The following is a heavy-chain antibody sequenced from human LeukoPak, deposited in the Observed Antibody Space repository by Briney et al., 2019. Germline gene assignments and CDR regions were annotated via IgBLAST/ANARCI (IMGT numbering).Heavy chain of an antibody. D-gene: IGHD6-19*01. CDR2: INPSGGST. J-gene: IGHJ4*02. Sequence: ASVKVSCKASGYTFTSFFIHWVRQAPGQGLEWMGIINPSGGSTTYAQKFQGRVTMTRDTSISTAYMELSRLRSDDTAVYYCARVPVAGSFDYWGQGTLVTVSS. V-gene: IGHV1-46*01. CDR3: ARVPVAGSFDY. CDR1: GYTFTSFF.